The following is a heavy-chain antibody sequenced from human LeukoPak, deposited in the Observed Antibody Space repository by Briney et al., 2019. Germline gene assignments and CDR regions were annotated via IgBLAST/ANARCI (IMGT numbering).Heavy chain of an antibody. J-gene: IGHJ4*02. V-gene: IGHV5-51*01. Sequence: GESLKISCKGSGYSFTSYWVGWVRQMPGRGLEWMGIIYPGDSDTRYSPSFQGQVTISADKSISTAYLQWSSLTASDTAIYYCARAPTSPTFGSGSYFDYWGQGTLVTVSS. CDR2: IYPGDSDT. CDR1: GYSFTSYW. CDR3: ARAPTSPTFGSGSYFDY. D-gene: IGHD3-10*01.